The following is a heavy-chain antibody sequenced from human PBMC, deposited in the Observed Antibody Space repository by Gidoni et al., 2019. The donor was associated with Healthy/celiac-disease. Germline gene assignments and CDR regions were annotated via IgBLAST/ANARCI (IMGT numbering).Heavy chain of an antibody. CDR3: AKAREMATITYFDY. V-gene: IGHV3-23*01. CDR2: IIGIGGST. D-gene: IGHD5-12*01. J-gene: IGHJ4*02. Sequence: EVQLLESGGGLVQPGVSLSLRCAASGCTFSSYAMSWVRQAPGKGLEWVLAIIGIGGSTYYADSVKGRFTISIDNSKNTLYLQMNSLRAEDTAVSFCAKAREMATITYFDYWGQGTLVTVSS. CDR1: GCTFSSYA.